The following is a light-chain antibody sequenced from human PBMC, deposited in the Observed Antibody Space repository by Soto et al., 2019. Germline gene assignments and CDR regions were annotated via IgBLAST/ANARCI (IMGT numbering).Light chain of an antibody. CDR1: QSISSC. J-gene: IGKJ1*01. V-gene: IGKV1-5*03. CDR2: KAS. CDR3: QQYNSYCT. Sequence: DIQMTQSPSTLSASVGDRVTITCPTSQSISSCLAWYQQKPGKAPKLLICKASSLASGVPSRFSGSGSGTEFTLTISSLQPDDFATYYCQQYNSYCTFGQGTKVDIK.